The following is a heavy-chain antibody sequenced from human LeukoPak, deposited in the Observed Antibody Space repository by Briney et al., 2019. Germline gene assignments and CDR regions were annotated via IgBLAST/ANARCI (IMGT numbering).Heavy chain of an antibody. CDR3: AAAYGDYVSADY. CDR2: IYYSGST. J-gene: IGHJ4*02. CDR1: GGSISSYY. Sequence: PSETLSLTCTVSGGSISSYYWSWIRQPPGKGLEWIGYIYYSGSTNYDPSLKSRVTISVDTSKNQFSLKLSSVTAADTAVYYCAAAYGDYVSADYWGQGTLVTVSS. V-gene: IGHV4-59*08. D-gene: IGHD4-17*01.